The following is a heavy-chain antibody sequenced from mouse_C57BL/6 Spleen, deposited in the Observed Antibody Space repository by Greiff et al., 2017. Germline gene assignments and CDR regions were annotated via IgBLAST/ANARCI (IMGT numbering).Heavy chain of an antibody. CDR3: ARGAITTGFDY. V-gene: IGHV5-4*01. CDR1: GFTFSSYA. Sequence: EVLLVESGAGLVKPGGSLKLSCAASGFTFSSYAMSWVRQTPEKGLEWVATISDGGSYTYYPDNVKGRFTISRDNAKNNHYLQMSQLTSEDTAVYYGARGAITTGFDYWGQGTTLTVSS. J-gene: IGHJ2*01. CDR2: ISDGGSYT. D-gene: IGHD1-1*01.